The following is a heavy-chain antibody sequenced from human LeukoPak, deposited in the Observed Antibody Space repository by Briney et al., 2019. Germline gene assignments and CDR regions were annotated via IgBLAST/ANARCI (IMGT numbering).Heavy chain of an antibody. J-gene: IGHJ4*02. CDR1: RGSISGSIRSYS. Sequence: SETLSLTCTVSRGSISGSIRSYSWSWLRQPPGKGLEWIGYISSSGSVNDNPSLRSRVTISVDTSKNQFFLNLSSVSAADTTVYYCARIPLGYSGAYYFDYWGQGTLVTVSP. CDR3: ARIPLGYSGAYYFDY. CDR2: ISSSGSV. D-gene: IGHD5-12*01. V-gene: IGHV4-4*09.